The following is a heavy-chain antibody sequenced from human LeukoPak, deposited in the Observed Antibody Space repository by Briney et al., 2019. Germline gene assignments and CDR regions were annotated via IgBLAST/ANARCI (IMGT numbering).Heavy chain of an antibody. Sequence: GGSLRLSCAASGFTFSDYYMSWIRQAPGKGLEWVSYISSSGSTIYYADSVKGRFTISRDNAKNSLYLQMNSLRAEDTAVYYCARMYSSGWYYFDYWGQGTLVTVSS. CDR1: GFTFSDYY. V-gene: IGHV3-11*01. CDR3: ARMYSSGWYYFDY. CDR2: ISSSGSTI. D-gene: IGHD6-19*01. J-gene: IGHJ4*02.